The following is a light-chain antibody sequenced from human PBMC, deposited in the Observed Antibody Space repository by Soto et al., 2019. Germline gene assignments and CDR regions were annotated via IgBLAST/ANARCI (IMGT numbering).Light chain of an antibody. CDR1: SGSIASNY. CDR3: QSYDSSNHRV. V-gene: IGLV6-57*04. J-gene: IGLJ2*01. Sequence: NFMLTQSHSVSESPGKTVTISCTRSSGSIASNYVQWYQQRPGSAPTTVIYEDNQRPSGVPGRFSGSIDSSSNSASLTISGLKTEDEADYYCQSYDSSNHRVFGGGTKLTVL. CDR2: EDN.